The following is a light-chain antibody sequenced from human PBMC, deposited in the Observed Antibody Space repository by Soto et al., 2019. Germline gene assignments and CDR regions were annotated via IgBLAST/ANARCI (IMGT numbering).Light chain of an antibody. CDR3: QQYGSSPQT. CDR2: GAS. Sequence: EIVLTQSPGTLSLSPGERATLSCRASQSVRSNCLAWYQQKPGQAPRLLIYGASSRATGIPDRFSGSASGTDFSLTISRLEPEDFAVYYCQQYGSSPQTFGQGTKVEIK. CDR1: QSVRSNC. V-gene: IGKV3-20*01. J-gene: IGKJ1*01.